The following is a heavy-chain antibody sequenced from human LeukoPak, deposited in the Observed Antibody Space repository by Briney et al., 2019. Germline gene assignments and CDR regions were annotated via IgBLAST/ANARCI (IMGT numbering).Heavy chain of an antibody. Sequence: KPGRSLRLSCAASGFTFDDYAMHWVRQAPGKGLEWIGYIYYSGSTYYNPSLKSRVTISVDTSKNQFSLKLSSVTAADTAVYYCASALVGATSPFFDYWGQGTLVTVSS. CDR1: GFTFDDYA. CDR3: ASALVGATSPFFDY. V-gene: IGHV4-30-2*05. D-gene: IGHD1-26*01. CDR2: IYYSGST. J-gene: IGHJ4*02.